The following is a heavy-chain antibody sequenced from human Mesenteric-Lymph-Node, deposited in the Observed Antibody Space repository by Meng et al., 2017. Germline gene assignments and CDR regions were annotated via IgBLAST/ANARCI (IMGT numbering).Heavy chain of an antibody. Sequence: SLKISCAASGFTFDDYAMHWVRQAPGKGLEWVSGISWNSGSIGYADSVKGRFTISRDNAKNSLYLQMNSLRAEDTAVYYCARDVAAGTWLVHTIDYWGQGTLVTVSS. V-gene: IGHV3-9*01. D-gene: IGHD6-13*01. CDR3: ARDVAAGTWLVHTIDY. CDR2: ISWNSGSI. J-gene: IGHJ4*02. CDR1: GFTFDDYA.